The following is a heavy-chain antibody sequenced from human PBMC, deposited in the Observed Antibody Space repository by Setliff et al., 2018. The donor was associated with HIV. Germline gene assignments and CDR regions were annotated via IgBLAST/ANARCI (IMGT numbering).Heavy chain of an antibody. J-gene: IGHJ4*02. CDR2: INTNSGGT. D-gene: IGHD5-12*01. CDR1: TYTFTTFY. Sequence: GASVMVSCKASTYTFTTFYINWVRQAPGQGLEWIGMINTNSGGTSYAQKFQGRVTMTTDTSTGTFYMELNSLRSEDTAVYYCVRDARGWLKHLDWGQGTLVTVSS. CDR3: VRDARGWLKHLD. V-gene: IGHV1-46*03.